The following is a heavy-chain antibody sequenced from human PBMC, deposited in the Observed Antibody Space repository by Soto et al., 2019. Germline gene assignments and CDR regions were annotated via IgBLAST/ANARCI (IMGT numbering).Heavy chain of an antibody. D-gene: IGHD3-10*01. CDR2: INSGSSTI. J-gene: IGHJ4*02. Sequence: EVQLVEAGGGLVQPGGSLRLSCTASGFTFSYWSLNWVRQRPGKGLEWVAHINSGSSTINYADSVRGRFTISRDDAKDSLFLQMNSLRDEDTAIYYCATDLSVSVINNPFDYWGQGTLVTVSS. CDR1: GFTFSYWS. V-gene: IGHV3-48*02. CDR3: ATDLSVSVINNPFDY.